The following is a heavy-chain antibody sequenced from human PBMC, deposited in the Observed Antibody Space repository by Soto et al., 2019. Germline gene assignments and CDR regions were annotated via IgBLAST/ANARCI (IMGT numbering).Heavy chain of an antibody. D-gene: IGHD1-26*01. CDR1: GDVFTSFA. CDR2: INTGNGDS. V-gene: IGHV1-3*04. Sequence: ASVKVSCKTSGDVFTSFAIHWMRQAPGQGPEWMGWINTGNGDSKYSEKFQDRVTITRDTSGTTAYMELSSLRSEDTAVYYCARNKTIVMPGFDYWGRGTLVTAPS. J-gene: IGHJ4*02. CDR3: ARNKTIVMPGFDY.